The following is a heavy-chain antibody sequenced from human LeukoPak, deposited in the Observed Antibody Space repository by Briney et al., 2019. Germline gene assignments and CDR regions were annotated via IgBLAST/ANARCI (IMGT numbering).Heavy chain of an antibody. Sequence: PSETLSLTCTVSGGSFSSSSHFWGWLRQPPGRGLEWIGSIRNSGNTYYSPSLKSRVTISVDTSKNQFSLKLSSVTAADTAVYYCARAGYSSSWYYGYWGQGTLVTVSS. CDR1: GGSFSSSSHF. J-gene: IGHJ4*02. D-gene: IGHD6-13*01. CDR3: ARAGYSSSWYYGY. V-gene: IGHV4-39*07. CDR2: IRNSGNT.